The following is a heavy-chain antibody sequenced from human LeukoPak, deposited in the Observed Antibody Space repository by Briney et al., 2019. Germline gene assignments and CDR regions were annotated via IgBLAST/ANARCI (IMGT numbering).Heavy chain of an antibody. J-gene: IGHJ4*02. CDR2: MNPNSGNT. CDR1: GYTCTSYD. D-gene: IGHD3-16*01. CDR3: ASQLMITFGGANDY. Sequence: ASVKVSCKASGYTCTSYDINWVRQATGQGLEWMGWMNPNSGNTGYAQKFQGRVTMTRNTSISTAYMELSSLRSEDTAVYYCASQLMITFGGANDYWGQGTLVTVSS. V-gene: IGHV1-8*01.